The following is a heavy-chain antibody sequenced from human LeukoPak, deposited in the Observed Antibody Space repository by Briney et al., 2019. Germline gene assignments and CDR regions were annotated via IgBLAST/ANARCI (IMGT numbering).Heavy chain of an antibody. CDR1: GYTFTSYY. D-gene: IGHD6-19*01. J-gene: IGHJ6*02. V-gene: IGHV1-46*01. CDR2: INPSAGTT. Sequence: ASVKVSCKASGYTFTSYYIHWVRQAPGQGLEWMGLINPSAGTTTYAQKFQGRVTVTRDTSTSTVYVDLSSLKSEDTALYYCARGKSSVWPVGLCMDVWGQGTTVTVPS. CDR3: ARGKSSVWPVGLCMDV.